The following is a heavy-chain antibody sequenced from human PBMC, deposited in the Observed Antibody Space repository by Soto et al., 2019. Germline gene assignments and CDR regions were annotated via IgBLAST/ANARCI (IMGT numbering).Heavy chain of an antibody. J-gene: IGHJ4*02. CDR1: GFTFSSYA. D-gene: IGHD1-1*01. CDR3: ARLHIVVQLARRGYFDY. V-gene: IGHV3-23*01. CDR2: ISGNGDTT. Sequence: SLRLSCAASGFTFSSYAMIWVRQAPGTGLEWVSTISGNGDTTYHADSVKGRFRTSRDNSKTTLYLQLNSLRAEDTATYYCARLHIVVQLARRGYFDYWGQGTLVTVSS.